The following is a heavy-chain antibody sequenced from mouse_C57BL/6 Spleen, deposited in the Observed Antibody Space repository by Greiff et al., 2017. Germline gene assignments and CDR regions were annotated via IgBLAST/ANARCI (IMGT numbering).Heavy chain of an antibody. V-gene: IGHV1-82*01. Sequence: VQGVESGPELVKPGASVKISCKASGYAFSSSWMNWVKQRPGKGLEWIGRIYPGDGDTNYNGKFKGKATLTADKSSSTAYMQLRSLTSEDSAVYFCARGDYDAGSWFAYWGQGTLVTVSA. CDR1: GYAFSSSW. CDR3: ARGDYDAGSWFAY. CDR2: IYPGDGDT. J-gene: IGHJ3*01. D-gene: IGHD2-4*01.